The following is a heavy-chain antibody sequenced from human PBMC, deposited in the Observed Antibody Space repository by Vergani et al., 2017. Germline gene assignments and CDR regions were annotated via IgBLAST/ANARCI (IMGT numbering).Heavy chain of an antibody. Sequence: EVQLVESGGGLVQPGRSLRLSCAASGFTFDDYAMHWVRQAPGKGLEWVSGISWNRGSTGYADSVKGRFTISRDNAKNSLYLQMNSLRAEDTALYYCAKDWTPAIEVNVDYWGQGTLVTVSS. CDR2: ISWNRGST. CDR3: AKDWTPAIEVNVDY. V-gene: IGHV3-9*01. D-gene: IGHD2-2*02. CDR1: GFTFDDYA. J-gene: IGHJ4*02.